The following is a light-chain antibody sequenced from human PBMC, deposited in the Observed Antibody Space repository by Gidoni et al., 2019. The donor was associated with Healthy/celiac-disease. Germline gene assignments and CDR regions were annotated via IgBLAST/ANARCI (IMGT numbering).Light chain of an antibody. CDR3: QQYNNWPRT. J-gene: IGKJ1*01. CDR2: GAS. CDR1: QSVSSN. Sequence: EIVMTHSPATLSVSPGERATLSCRVSQSVSSNLAWYQQKPGQAPRLLIYGASTRATGIPARFSGSGSGTEFTLTISSLQSEDFAVYYCQQYNNWPRTFGQGTKVEIK. V-gene: IGKV3-15*01.